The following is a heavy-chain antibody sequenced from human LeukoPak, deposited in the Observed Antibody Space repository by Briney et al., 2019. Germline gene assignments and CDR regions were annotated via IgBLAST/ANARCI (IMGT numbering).Heavy chain of an antibody. CDR3: ARGYCGGDCYGD. V-gene: IGHV3-21*01. CDR1: GLTFSSHW. CDR2: ISGSSRHI. D-gene: IGHD2-21*02. J-gene: IGHJ1*01. Sequence: GGSLRLSCAASGLTFSSHWMHWVRQAPGKGLEYVSSISGSSRHIYYADSVKGRFTISRDNTKSSLYLQMNSLRVEDMAVYYCARGYCGGDCYGDWGQGTLVTVSS.